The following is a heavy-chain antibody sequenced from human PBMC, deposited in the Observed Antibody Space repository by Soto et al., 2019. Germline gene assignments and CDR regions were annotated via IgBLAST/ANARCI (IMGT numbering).Heavy chain of an antibody. CDR2: ISYDGTNK. V-gene: IGHV3-30-3*01. CDR1: GFSFSISP. CDR3: ARDPKTSGGQHWAFNYFDS. J-gene: IGHJ4*02. D-gene: IGHD7-27*01. Sequence: LSCAASGFSFSISPMHWVRQAPGKGPEWVALISYDGTNKFYADSVKGRFTISRDNSKSTLYLQVDSLRPEDAAVYYCARDPKTSGGQHWAFNYFDSWGQGTLVTVSS.